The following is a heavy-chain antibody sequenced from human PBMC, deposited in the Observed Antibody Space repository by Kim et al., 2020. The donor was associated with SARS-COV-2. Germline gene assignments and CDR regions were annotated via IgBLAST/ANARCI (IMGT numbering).Heavy chain of an antibody. CDR1: GGSISSGPYH. CDR3: ARVTPVYGSGSSNAFDI. J-gene: IGHJ3*02. V-gene: IGHV4-31*03. CDR2: IHHSGIT. D-gene: IGHD3-10*01. Sequence: SETLSLTCTVSGGSISSGPYHWTWVRQHPGKGLEWIGYIHHSGITYYNPSLKSRLTISVDTSKNQFSLNLNSVTAADTALYYCARVTPVYGSGSSNAFDISGQGTMVTVSS.